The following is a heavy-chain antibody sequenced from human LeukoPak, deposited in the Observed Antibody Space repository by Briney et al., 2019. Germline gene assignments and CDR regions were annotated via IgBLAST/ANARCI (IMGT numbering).Heavy chain of an antibody. CDR3: ARHMDSYDAFDI. CDR2: IYHSGST. V-gene: IGHV4-38-2*01. J-gene: IGHJ3*02. D-gene: IGHD2-2*03. CDR1: GYSISSGYY. Sequence: PSETLSLTCAVSGYSISSGYYWGWIRQPPGKGLEWIGSIYHSGSTYYNPSLKSRVTISVDTSKNQFSLKLSSVTAADTAVYYRARHMDSYDAFDIWGQGTMVTVSS.